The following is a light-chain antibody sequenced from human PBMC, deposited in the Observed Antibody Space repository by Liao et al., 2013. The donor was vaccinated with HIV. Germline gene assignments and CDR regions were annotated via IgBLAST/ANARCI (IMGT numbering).Light chain of an antibody. J-gene: IGLJ2*01. CDR3: QVWDDNSNHVV. Sequence: SYELTQPPSVSVSPGQTASITCSGSKLGDKYNSWYQQKPGQSPVLVIYEDNRRPSGIPERFSGSKSGNTATLTISGVEAGDEADYYCQVWDDNSNHVVFGGGTKLTVL. CDR2: EDN. CDR1: KLGDKY. V-gene: IGLV3-1*01.